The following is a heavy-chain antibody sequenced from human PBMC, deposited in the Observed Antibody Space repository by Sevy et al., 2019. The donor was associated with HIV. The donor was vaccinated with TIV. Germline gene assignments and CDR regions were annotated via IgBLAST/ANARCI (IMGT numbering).Heavy chain of an antibody. V-gene: IGHV3-48*03. D-gene: IGHD3-22*01. CDR2: ISSDGTTI. CDR3: ARDLDDNSGYYYGAIDY. J-gene: IGHJ4*02. Sequence: GGSLRLSCAASGFTFSSYEMNWVRQAPGKGLEWVSYISSDGTTIYYADSVKGRFTIPRDNAQNSVSLQMNSLRAEDTAVYYCARDLDDNSGYYYGAIDYWGQGTLVTVSS. CDR1: GFTFSSYE.